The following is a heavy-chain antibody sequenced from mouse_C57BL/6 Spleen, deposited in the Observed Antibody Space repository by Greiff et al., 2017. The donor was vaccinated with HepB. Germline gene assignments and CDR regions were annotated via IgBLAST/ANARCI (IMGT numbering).Heavy chain of an antibody. CDR2: IHPNSGST. D-gene: IGHD2-4*01. CDR1: GYTFTSYW. J-gene: IGHJ4*01. CDR3: ARRTTMIRDYAMDY. V-gene: IGHV1-64*01. Sequence: QVQLQQSGAELVKPGASVKLSCKASGYTFTSYWMHWVKQRPGQGLEWIGMIHPNSGSTNYNEKFKSKATLTVDKSSSTAYMQLSSLTSEDSAVYYCARRTTMIRDYAMDYWGQGTSVTVSS.